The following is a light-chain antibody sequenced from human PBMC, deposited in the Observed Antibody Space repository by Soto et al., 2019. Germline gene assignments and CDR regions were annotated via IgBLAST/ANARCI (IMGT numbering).Light chain of an antibody. CDR1: QSVSSSY. J-gene: IGKJ1*01. V-gene: IGKV3-20*01. CDR3: QHYISSPPTWT. CDR2: GAS. Sequence: EIVLTQSPGTLSLSPGERATLSCRASQSVSSSYLAWYQQKPGQAPRHLIYGASSRATGIPDRFSGSGSGTDFTLTISRLEPEDFAVYYCQHYISSPPTWTFGQGTKVEIK.